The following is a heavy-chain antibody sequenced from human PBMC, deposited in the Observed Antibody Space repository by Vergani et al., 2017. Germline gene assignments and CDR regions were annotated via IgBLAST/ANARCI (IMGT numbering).Heavy chain of an antibody. V-gene: IGHV3-49*04. J-gene: IGHJ2*01. Sequence: EVHLVESGGGLVQPGRSLRLSCSGSGFTLGDYAMTWVRQAPGKGLEWVAFIWSKPYGGTTEYAASVKGRFTISRDDSKSIAYLQMNSLRAEDTALYYCVKDIAASGNYWYFDLWGRGTLVTVSS. CDR2: IWSKPYGGTT. CDR1: GFTLGDYA. CDR3: VKDIAASGNYWYFDL. D-gene: IGHD6-13*01.